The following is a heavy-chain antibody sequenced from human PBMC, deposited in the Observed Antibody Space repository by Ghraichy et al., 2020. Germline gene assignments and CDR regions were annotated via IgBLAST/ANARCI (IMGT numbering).Heavy chain of an antibody. CDR1: GYTFTSYG. D-gene: IGHD6-19*01. Sequence: ASVKVSCKASGYTFTSYGISWVRQAPGQGLEWMGWISAYNGNTNYAQKLQGRVTMTTDTSTSTTYMELRSLRSDDTAVYYCASRPPIAVAGPYYYYGMDVWCKGTPVTVSS. V-gene: IGHV1-18*01. J-gene: IGHJ6*04. CDR3: ASRPPIAVAGPYYYYGMDV. CDR2: ISAYNGNT.